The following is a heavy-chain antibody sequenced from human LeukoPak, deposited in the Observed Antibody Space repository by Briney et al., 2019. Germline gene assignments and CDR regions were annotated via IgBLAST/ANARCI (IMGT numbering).Heavy chain of an antibody. CDR1: GGSISSSSYY. CDR2: IYYSGST. V-gene: IGHV4-39*07. D-gene: IGHD6-13*01. J-gene: IGHJ4*02. Sequence: KPSETLSLTCTVSGGSISSSSYYWGWIRQPPGKGLEWIGSIYYSGSTYYNPSLKSRVTISVDTSKNQFSLELSSVTAADTAVYYCARTTEVLVSSSWYYWGQGTLVTVSS. CDR3: ARTTEVLVSSSWYY.